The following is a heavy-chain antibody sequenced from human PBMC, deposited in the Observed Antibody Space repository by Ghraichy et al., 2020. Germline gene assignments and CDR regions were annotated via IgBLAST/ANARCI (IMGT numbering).Heavy chain of an antibody. Sequence: SETLSLTCTVSDGSISSYYWSWIRQPPGKGLEWIGFIYYSGSTNYNPSLKSRVTISVDTSKNQFSLKLSSVTAADTAVYYCARGTYSSSSGHFDYWGQGTLVTIST. CDR3: ARGTYSSSSGHFDY. CDR1: DGSISSYY. V-gene: IGHV4-59*01. CDR2: IYYSGST. D-gene: IGHD6-6*01. J-gene: IGHJ4*02.